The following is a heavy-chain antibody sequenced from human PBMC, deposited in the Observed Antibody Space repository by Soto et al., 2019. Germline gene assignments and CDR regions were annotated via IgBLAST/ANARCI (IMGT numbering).Heavy chain of an antibody. CDR1: GFTFSSYA. D-gene: IGHD6-13*01. CDR3: AKDGGYSSSWYVSTGY. J-gene: IGHJ4*02. Sequence: GGSLRLSGAASGFTFSSYAMSWVRQAPGKGLEWVSAISGSGGSTYYADSVKGRFTISRDNSKNTLYLQMNSLRAEDTAVYYCAKDGGYSSSWYVSTGYWGQGTLVTVSS. CDR2: ISGSGGST. V-gene: IGHV3-23*01.